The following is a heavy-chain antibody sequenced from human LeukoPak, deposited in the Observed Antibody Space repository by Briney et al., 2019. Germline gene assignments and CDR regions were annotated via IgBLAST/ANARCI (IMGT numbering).Heavy chain of an antibody. CDR2: ISSSSSTI. D-gene: IGHD3-3*01. V-gene: IGHV3-48*01. CDR3: ARSLLNYDFWSGINWFDP. CDR1: GFTFSSYS. J-gene: IGHJ5*02. Sequence: GGSLRLSCAASGFTFSSYSMTWVRQAPGKGLEWVSYISSSSSTIYYADSVKGRFTISRDNAKNSLYLQMNSLRGEDTAVYYCARSLLNYDFWSGINWFDPWGQGTLVTVSS.